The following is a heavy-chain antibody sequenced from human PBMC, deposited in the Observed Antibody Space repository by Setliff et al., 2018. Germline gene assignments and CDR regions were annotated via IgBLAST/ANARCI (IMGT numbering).Heavy chain of an antibody. Sequence: SETLSLTCTVSGASITNINYYWTWIRQPPGEGLEWVGEINHRGSTNYNPSLKSRVTISVDTSKNQFSLKLSSVTAADTAVYYCARHHRTHNWNYRTFTGYMDVWGKGTTVTVSS. J-gene: IGHJ6*03. CDR2: INHRGST. D-gene: IGHD1-7*01. V-gene: IGHV4-39*01. CDR1: GASITNINYY. CDR3: ARHHRTHNWNYRTFTGYMDV.